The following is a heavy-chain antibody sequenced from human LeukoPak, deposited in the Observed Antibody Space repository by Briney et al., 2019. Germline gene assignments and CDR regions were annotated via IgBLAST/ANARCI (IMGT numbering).Heavy chain of an antibody. CDR2: ISSSGSTI. Sequence: GGSLRLSCAASGFTFSSYEMNWVRQAPGKGLEWVSYISSSGSTIYYADSVKGRFTISRDNSKNTLYLQMNSLRAEDTAVYYCASATIFGVVITDAFDIWGQGTMVTVSS. J-gene: IGHJ3*02. D-gene: IGHD3-3*01. V-gene: IGHV3-48*03. CDR3: ASATIFGVVITDAFDI. CDR1: GFTFSSYE.